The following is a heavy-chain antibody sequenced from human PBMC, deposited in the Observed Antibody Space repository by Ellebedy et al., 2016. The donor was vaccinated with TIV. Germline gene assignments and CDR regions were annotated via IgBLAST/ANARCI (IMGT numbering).Heavy chain of an antibody. Sequence: GESLKISCSASGFTLGNYWMFWVRQTPGKGLEWVANIKQDGSERYYVDSVKVRFTISRDSANSSLYLQMNSLRAEDTDVYYCARSHSGDTGMVLSYFYYGLDVWGQGTAVTVSS. V-gene: IGHV3-7*04. CDR2: IKQDGSER. D-gene: IGHD5-18*01. CDR1: GFTLGNYW. CDR3: ARSHSGDTGMVLSYFYYGLDV. J-gene: IGHJ6*02.